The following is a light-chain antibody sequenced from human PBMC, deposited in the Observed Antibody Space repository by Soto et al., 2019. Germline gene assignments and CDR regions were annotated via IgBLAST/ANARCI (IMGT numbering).Light chain of an antibody. Sequence: QSALTQPASVSGSPVQSITISYTGTSSDVGAYNFVSWHQQHRCTAPKLMIYNVYDRPSGISYRFSGSNYGNTATVTFSGLQGEDVADYYCSAYTVRRTHVFGTGTNVNV. J-gene: IGLJ1*01. CDR3: SAYTVRRTHV. CDR2: NVY. CDR1: SSDVGAYNF. V-gene: IGLV2-14*03.